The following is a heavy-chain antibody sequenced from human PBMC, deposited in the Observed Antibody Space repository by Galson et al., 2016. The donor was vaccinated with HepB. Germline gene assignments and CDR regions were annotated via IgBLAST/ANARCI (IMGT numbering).Heavy chain of an antibody. J-gene: IGHJ4*02. CDR3: ARTIVAVPGANDYFNY. V-gene: IGHV3-7*01. CDR2: LNKDGSEK. Sequence: SLRLSCAASGFMFSNYWMSWVRQAPGKGLEWVANLNKDGSEKYYMDSVKGRFTISRDNAKNALYLQMNSLRAEDTAVYYCARTIVAVPGANDYFNYWGQGTLVTVSS. CDR1: GFMFSNYW. D-gene: IGHD2-2*01.